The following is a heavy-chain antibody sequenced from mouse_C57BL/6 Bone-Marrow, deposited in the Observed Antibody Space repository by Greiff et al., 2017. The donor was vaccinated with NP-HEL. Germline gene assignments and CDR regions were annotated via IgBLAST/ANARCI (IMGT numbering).Heavy chain of an antibody. J-gene: IGHJ2*01. V-gene: IGHV1-55*01. Sequence: QVQLKESGAELVKPGASVKMSCKASGYTFTSYWITWVKQRPGQGLEWIGDIYPGSGSTNYNEKFKSKATLTVDTSSSTAYMQLSSLTSEDSAVYYCASLGYYFDYWGQGTTLTVSS. D-gene: IGHD4-1*01. CDR1: GYTFTSYW. CDR2: IYPGSGST. CDR3: ASLGYYFDY.